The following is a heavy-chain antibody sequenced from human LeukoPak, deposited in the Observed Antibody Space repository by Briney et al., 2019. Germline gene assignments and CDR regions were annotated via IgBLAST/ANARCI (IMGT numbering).Heavy chain of an antibody. V-gene: IGHV4-61*01. J-gene: IGHJ6*03. CDR3: ARDRGVGAPDYMDV. D-gene: IGHD1-26*01. CDR1: GGSISTSNYY. CDR2: IYYSGST. Sequence: SETLPLTCTVSGGSISTSNYYWGWIRQPPGKGLEWIGYIYYSGSTNYNPSLKSRVTISVDTSKNQFSLKLSSVTAADTAVYYCARDRGVGAPDYMDVWGKGTTVTISS.